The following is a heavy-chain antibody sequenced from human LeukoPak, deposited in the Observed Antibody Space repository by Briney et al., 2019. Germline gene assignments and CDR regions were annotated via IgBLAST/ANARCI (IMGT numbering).Heavy chain of an antibody. CDR2: INPSSGGT. V-gene: IGHV1-2*02. CDR1: GYTFTGYY. J-gene: IGHJ4*02. D-gene: IGHD3-22*01. CDR3: AKDGDDCIDS. Sequence: ASVKVSCKASGYTFTGYYIHWVRQAPGQGLEWMGWINPSSGGTNYAQKFQGRVTMTRDTSISTAYMELIRLRSDDTAVYYCAKDGDDCIDSWGQGTLVTVSS.